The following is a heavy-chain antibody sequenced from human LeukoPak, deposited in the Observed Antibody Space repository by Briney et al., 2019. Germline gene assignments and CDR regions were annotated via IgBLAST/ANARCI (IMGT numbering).Heavy chain of an antibody. CDR3: AREPSGSGGYDY. CDR2: ISPNSGGT. V-gene: IGHV1-2*02. D-gene: IGHD3-10*01. J-gene: IGHJ4*02. CDR1: GFTFSGYY. Sequence: ASVKVSCKASGFTFSGYYMHWVRQAPGQGLEWMAWISPNSGGTNYVQKFQGRVTVTRDTSISTDYMEINGLTSDDTALYYCAREPSGSGGYDYGGEGTLVTVSS.